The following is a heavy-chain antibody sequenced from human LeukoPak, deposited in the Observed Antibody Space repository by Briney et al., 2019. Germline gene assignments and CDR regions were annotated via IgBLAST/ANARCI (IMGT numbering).Heavy chain of an antibody. CDR3: ARDGYYYDSSGYYF. V-gene: IGHV4-4*07. CDR1: GGSISSYY. J-gene: IGHJ4*02. CDR2: IYTTGIT. Sequence: SETLSLTRTVSGGSISSYYWSWIRQPAGKGLEWIGRIYTTGITNYNPSLKSRVTMSVDTSKNQFSLKLTSVTAADTAVYYCARDGYYYDSSGYYFWGQGTLVTVSS. D-gene: IGHD3-22*01.